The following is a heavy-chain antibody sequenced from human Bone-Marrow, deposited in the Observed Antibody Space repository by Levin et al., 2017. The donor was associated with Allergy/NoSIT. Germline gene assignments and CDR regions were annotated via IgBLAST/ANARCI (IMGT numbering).Heavy chain of an antibody. D-gene: IGHD2-2*01. Sequence: GSGPTLVKPTQTLTLTCTFSGFSLTTSGVGVAWIRQPPGKALEWLILIYWDGDKRYSPSLKSRLTITKDTSKNQVVLTMTNMDPVDTATYYCAHRHCTSTSCCAGGMFDYWGQGTPVAVSS. CDR2: IYWDGDK. V-gene: IGHV2-5*02. J-gene: IGHJ4*02. CDR3: AHRHCTSTSCCAGGMFDY. CDR1: GFSLTTSGVG.